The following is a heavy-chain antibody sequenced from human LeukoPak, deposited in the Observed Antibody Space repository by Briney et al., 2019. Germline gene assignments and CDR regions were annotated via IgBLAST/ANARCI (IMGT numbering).Heavy chain of an antibody. CDR1: GGSLSGYY. J-gene: IGHJ4*02. Sequence: PSETLSLTCVVSGGSLSGYYWSWIRQTPGKGLDWIGQINDSGSTNYNPSLRSRVTMSVDTSENQVTLQLRSVTAADTAIYYCASTYYDTGGFSPFDYWGRGTLVIVSS. V-gene: IGHV4-34*01. CDR3: ASTYYDTGGFSPFDY. CDR2: INDSGST. D-gene: IGHD2-8*02.